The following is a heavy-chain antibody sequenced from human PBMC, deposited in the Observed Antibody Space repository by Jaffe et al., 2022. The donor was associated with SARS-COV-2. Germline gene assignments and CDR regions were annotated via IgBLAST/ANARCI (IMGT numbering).Heavy chain of an antibody. V-gene: IGHV3-30*04. CDR1: GFTFSSYA. J-gene: IGHJ4*02. CDR3: ARSRGYSGYDMAFDY. Sequence: QVQLVESGGGVVQPGRSLRLSCAASGFTFSSYAMHWVRQAPGKGLEWVAVISYDGSNKYYADSVKGRFTISRDNSKNTLYLQMNSLRAEDTAVYYCARSRGYSGYDMAFDYWGQGTLVTVSS. D-gene: IGHD5-12*01. CDR2: ISYDGSNK.